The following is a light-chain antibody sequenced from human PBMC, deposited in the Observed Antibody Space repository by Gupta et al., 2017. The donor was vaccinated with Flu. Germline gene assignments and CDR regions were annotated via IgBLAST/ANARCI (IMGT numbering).Light chain of an antibody. CDR1: QSISSW. J-gene: IGKJ1*01. Sequence: IQITHSPSTLSASVGYRVTITCRASQSISSWLAWYQQKPGKAPKLLIYKASSLESGVPSRFSGSGSGTEFTLTISSLQPDDFATYYCQQYNSYSWTFGQGTKVEIK. CDR3: QQYNSYSWT. V-gene: IGKV1-5*03. CDR2: KAS.